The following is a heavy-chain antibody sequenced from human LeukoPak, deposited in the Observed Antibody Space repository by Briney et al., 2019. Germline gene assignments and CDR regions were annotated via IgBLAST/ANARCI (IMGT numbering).Heavy chain of an antibody. D-gene: IGHD3-10*01. Sequence: VWSLRLSCAASGFSLSSYAMRWVRLAPGKGREWVSATSGSGGSTYYADSVKGRFTIARDNSKNTLYLQMNSLRAEDTAVYYCANLAVGFGELLYGMDVWGQGTTGTVSS. CDR2: TSGSGGST. V-gene: IGHV3-23*01. CDR1: GFSLSSYA. J-gene: IGHJ6*02. CDR3: ANLAVGFGELLYGMDV.